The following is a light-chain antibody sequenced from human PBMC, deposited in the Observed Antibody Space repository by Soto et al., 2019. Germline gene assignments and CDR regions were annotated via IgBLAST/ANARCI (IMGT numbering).Light chain of an antibody. CDR2: DVW. CDR1: GSDIGGYNY. J-gene: IGLJ2*01. CDR3: QSYDSSLSGHVV. Sequence: QSALTQPASVSGSPGQSITIYCIGTGSDIGGYNYVSWYQQHPGKAPTLMIYDVWARPLGVSHRFSGSKSGNTASLTISGLQGDDEADYYCQSYDSSLSGHVVFGGGTKVTVL. V-gene: IGLV2-14*03.